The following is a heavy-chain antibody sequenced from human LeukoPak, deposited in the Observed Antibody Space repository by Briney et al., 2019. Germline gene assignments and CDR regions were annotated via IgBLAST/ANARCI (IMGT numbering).Heavy chain of an antibody. V-gene: IGHV3-48*03. Sequence: PGGSLRLSCAASGFTFSGYEMNWVRQAPGKGLEWVSYISTSGSTIYYADSVKGRFTVSRDNAKNSLYLQMNSLRAEDTAVYYCARAGGNSYFDYWGQGTLVTVSS. D-gene: IGHD4-23*01. CDR2: ISTSGSTI. CDR3: ARAGGNSYFDY. J-gene: IGHJ4*02. CDR1: GFTFSGYE.